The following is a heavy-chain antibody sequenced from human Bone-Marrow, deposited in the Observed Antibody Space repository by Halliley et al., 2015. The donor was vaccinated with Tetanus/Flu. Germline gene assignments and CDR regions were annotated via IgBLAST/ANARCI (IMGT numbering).Heavy chain of an antibody. D-gene: IGHD5-12*01. CDR2: IYTGDST. CDR1: GFTVSSNY. Sequence: SLRLSCAASGFTVSSNYMSWVRQAPGKGLEWVSVIYTGDSTYYADSVKGRFTISRDNSKNKLYLEMSSLRAEDTAVYYCVRDTPRDGYNPFDYWGQGILVTVSS. V-gene: IGHV3-53*01. J-gene: IGHJ4*02. CDR3: VRDTPRDGYNPFDY.